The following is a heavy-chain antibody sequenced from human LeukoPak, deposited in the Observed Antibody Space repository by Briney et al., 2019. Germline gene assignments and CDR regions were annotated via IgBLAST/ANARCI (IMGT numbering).Heavy chain of an antibody. D-gene: IGHD2-21*01. CDR1: GFSFSSYS. Sequence: GGSLRLSCAASGFSFSSYSMNWVRQAPGKGLEWVSYISTSSTTIYYADSVKGRFTISRDNAKNSLYLQMNSLRAEDTAVYYCARHISAASRFDYWGQGSLVTVSS. V-gene: IGHV3-48*01. J-gene: IGHJ4*02. CDR3: ARHISAASRFDY. CDR2: ISTSSTTI.